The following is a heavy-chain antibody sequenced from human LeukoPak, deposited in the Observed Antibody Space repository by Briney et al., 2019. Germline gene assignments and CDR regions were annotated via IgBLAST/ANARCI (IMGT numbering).Heavy chain of an antibody. CDR1: SGSFSGYY. CDR2: INYSGST. J-gene: IGHJ6*03. V-gene: IGHV4-34*01. Sequence: KPSETLSLTCAVYSGSFSGYYWSWIRQPPGKGREWIGEINYSGSTNYNPSLKSRVTISVDTSKNQFSLKLSSVTAADTAVYYCARGRAPQYCYGSGSYYYYYMDVWGKGTTVTVSS. D-gene: IGHD3-10*01. CDR3: ARGRAPQYCYGSGSYYYYYMDV.